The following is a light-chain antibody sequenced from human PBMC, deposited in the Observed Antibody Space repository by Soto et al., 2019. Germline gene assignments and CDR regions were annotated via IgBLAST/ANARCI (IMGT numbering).Light chain of an antibody. CDR2: WAS. CDR3: QQHYTTPRT. CDR1: RSIIYNSNNQNS. Sequence: DVVMTQSPESLAVSLGERATINCKSSRSIIYNSNNQNSLAWYQQKPGQPPKLLIYWASIRGSGVPDRFSGIGSGTEFTLTISSLQAEDVAVYYCQQHYTTPRTFGQGTRVEIK. J-gene: IGKJ1*01. V-gene: IGKV4-1*01.